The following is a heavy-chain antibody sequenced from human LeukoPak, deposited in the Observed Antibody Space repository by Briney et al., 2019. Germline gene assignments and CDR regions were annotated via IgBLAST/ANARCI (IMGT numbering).Heavy chain of an antibody. J-gene: IGHJ3*02. CDR2: IYYSGST. CDR3: ARWMSVFTVTTESNAGAFDI. V-gene: IGHV4-59*12. CDR1: GGSISSYY. Sequence: SETLSLTCTVSGGSISSYYWSWIRQPPGKGLEWIGYIYYSGSTNYNPSLKSRVTISVDTSKNQFSLKLSSVTAADTAVYYCARWMSVFTVTTESNAGAFDIWGQGTMVTVSS. D-gene: IGHD4-17*01.